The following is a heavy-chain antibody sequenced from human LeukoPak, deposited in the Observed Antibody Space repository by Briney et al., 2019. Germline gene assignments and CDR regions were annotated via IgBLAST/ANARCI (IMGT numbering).Heavy chain of an antibody. J-gene: IGHJ4*02. D-gene: IGHD5-24*01. CDR1: GYTLTSYD. CDR2: MNPNSGNT. V-gene: IGHV1-8*03. Sequence: ASVKVSCKASGYTLTSYDINWVRQATGQGLEWMGWMNPNSGNTGYAQKFQGRVTITRNTSISTAYMELSSLRPEDTAVYYCARRDGYNDFDYWGQGTLVTVSS. CDR3: ARRDGYNDFDY.